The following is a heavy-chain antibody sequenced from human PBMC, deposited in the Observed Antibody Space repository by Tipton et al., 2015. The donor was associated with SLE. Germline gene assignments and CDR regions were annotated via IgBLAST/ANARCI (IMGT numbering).Heavy chain of an antibody. CDR2: VYFSGST. D-gene: IGHD2-8*02. Sequence: TLSLTCTVSGGSITSYYWSWIRQPPGKGLEWSGDVYFSGSTNYNPSLESRITISVDTSKNQFSPELKSVNAADTAIYYCARVGGRYCDGAVWPPDPRGQGPLVAVSS. J-gene: IGHJ5*02. CDR3: ARVGGRYCDGAVWPPDP. CDR1: GGSITSYY. V-gene: IGHV4-59*01.